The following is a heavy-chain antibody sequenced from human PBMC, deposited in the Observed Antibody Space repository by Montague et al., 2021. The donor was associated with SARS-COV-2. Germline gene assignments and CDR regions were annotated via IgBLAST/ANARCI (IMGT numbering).Heavy chain of an antibody. CDR3: ERDISGTSDF. J-gene: IGHJ4*02. Sequence: SLRLSCAASGFTFNCYWMHCVLQAPGNGLVWLSHINGYGIGTTYADSVKGRFTISRDNSKNAVYLQMNSPGAEDTAVYYCERDISGTSDFWGQGTLVTVSS. V-gene: IGHV3-74*01. CDR1: GFTFNCYW. CDR2: INGYGIGT. D-gene: IGHD2-15*01.